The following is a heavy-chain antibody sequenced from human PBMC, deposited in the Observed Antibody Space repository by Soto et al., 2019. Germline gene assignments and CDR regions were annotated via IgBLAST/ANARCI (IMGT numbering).Heavy chain of an antibody. CDR1: GYTFTSYG. D-gene: IGHD2-15*01. J-gene: IGHJ3*02. V-gene: IGHV1-18*01. CDR2: ISAYNGNT. Sequence: QVQLVQSGAEVKKPGASVKVSCKASGYTFTSYGISWVRQAPGQGLEWMGWISAYNGNTNYAQKLQGRVTMNTDTTTRTAYMELRNLRSDDTAMYYCARETPDMVVLGGAFDIWGQGTMVTVSS. CDR3: ARETPDMVVLGGAFDI.